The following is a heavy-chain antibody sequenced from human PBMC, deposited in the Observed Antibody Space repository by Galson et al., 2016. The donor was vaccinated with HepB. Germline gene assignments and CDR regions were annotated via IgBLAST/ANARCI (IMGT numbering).Heavy chain of an antibody. V-gene: IGHV6-1*01. D-gene: IGHD2-2*01. CDR3: AREPPVVSPTYYYYMDV. CDR1: GDSVSSNNAG. CDR2: TYYWSKWYY. Sequence: CAISGDSVSSNNAGWNWIRQSPSRGLEWLGKTYYWSKWYYDYSVSLKGRITISPDTSTNQFSLHLNSVPPEDTAVYYCAREPPVVSPTYYYYMDVWGEGTTVTVSS. J-gene: IGHJ6*03.